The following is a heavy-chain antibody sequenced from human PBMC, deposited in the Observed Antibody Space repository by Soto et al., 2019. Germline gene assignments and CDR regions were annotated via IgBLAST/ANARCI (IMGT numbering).Heavy chain of an antibody. J-gene: IGHJ6*02. CDR3: VRPLPSGRNYGLDV. V-gene: IGHV3-21*04. CDR2: ISGSGSFI. D-gene: IGHD3-10*01. Sequence: LILSCAASGFAFHGYTINWVRQAPGRGLEWVSSISGSGSFIYYADSVRGRFTISRDTSTNTLSLQMDSLRAEDTAVYYCVRPLPSGRNYGLDVWGQGTTVTVSS. CDR1: GFAFHGYT.